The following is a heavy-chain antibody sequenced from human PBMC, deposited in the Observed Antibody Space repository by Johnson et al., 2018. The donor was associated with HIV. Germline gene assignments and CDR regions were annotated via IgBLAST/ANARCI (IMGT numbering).Heavy chain of an antibody. Sequence: QVQLVESGGGVVQPGRSLRLSCAASGFTFSSYAMHWVRQAPGKGLEWVTVISYDGSNTYDADSVKGRFTISRDNSKHTLYLQMNSLRAEDTAVYYCARGSYYDSSGDAFDIWGQGTMVTVSS. J-gene: IGHJ3*02. V-gene: IGHV3-30-3*01. CDR3: ARGSYYDSSGDAFDI. D-gene: IGHD3-22*01. CDR2: ISYDGSNT. CDR1: GFTFSSYA.